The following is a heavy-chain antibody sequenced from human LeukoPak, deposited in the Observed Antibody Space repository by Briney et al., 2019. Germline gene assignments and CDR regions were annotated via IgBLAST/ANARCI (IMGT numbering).Heavy chain of an antibody. V-gene: IGHV1-18*01. CDR3: ARSADSRGYDFLDY. J-gene: IGHJ4*02. CDR1: DYSFRSFG. CDR2: IKNSNGHT. Sequence: ASVKVSCKAIDYSFRSFGISWVRQAPGQGLEWMGWIKNSNGHTQYAQKFQGRITMTTDTSTTTAYMEMRRLRSDDTAVYYCARSADSRGYDFLDYWGQGALVTVSS. D-gene: IGHD3-22*01.